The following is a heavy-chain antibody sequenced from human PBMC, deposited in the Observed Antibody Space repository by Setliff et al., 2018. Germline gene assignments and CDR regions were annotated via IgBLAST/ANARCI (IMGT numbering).Heavy chain of an antibody. Sequence: ASVKVSCKTSGYTFIRYGISWVRQAPGQGLEWMGWISGYNGNTDYAQNFQGRVTMTTDTSTSTAYMELRSLRSDDTAVYYCARVPRLEWLLPTFDSWGQGALVTVSS. D-gene: IGHD3-3*01. CDR3: ARVPRLEWLLPTFDS. J-gene: IGHJ4*02. V-gene: IGHV1-18*01. CDR2: ISGYNGNT. CDR1: GYTFIRYG.